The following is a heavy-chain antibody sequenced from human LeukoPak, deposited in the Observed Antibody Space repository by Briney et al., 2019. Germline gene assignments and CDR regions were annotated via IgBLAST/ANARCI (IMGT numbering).Heavy chain of an antibody. CDR3: ARGGYYDSSDY. CDR1: GGSISSGGYY. D-gene: IGHD3-22*01. Sequence: PSQTLSLTCTVSGGSISSGGYYWTWIRQPPGKGLEWIGYIYHSGSTYYNPSLKSRVTISVDRSKNQFSLKLSSVTAADTAVYYCARGGYYDSSDYWGQGTLVTVSS. J-gene: IGHJ4*02. V-gene: IGHV4-30-2*01. CDR2: IYHSGST.